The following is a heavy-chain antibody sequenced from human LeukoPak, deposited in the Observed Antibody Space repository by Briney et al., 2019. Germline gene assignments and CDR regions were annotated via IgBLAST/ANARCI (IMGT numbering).Heavy chain of an antibody. J-gene: IGHJ4*02. CDR2: IDPSDSYT. CDR1: GYSFTSYW. Sequence: ESLKIPCKGSGYSFTSYWISWVRQMPGKGLEWMGRIDPSDSYTNYSPSFQGHVTISADKSISTAYLQWSSLKASDTAMYYCARGFYGSGSPFDYWGQGTLVTVSS. D-gene: IGHD3-10*01. CDR3: ARGFYGSGSPFDY. V-gene: IGHV5-10-1*01.